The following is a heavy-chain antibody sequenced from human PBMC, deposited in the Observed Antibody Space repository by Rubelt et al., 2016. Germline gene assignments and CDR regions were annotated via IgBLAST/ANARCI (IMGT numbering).Heavy chain of an antibody. V-gene: IGHV3-30*02. CDR1: GFTFSGYA. Sequence: QVQLVESGGGVVQPGRSLRLSCAASGFTFSGYAMHWVRQAPGRGLEWVAFIRYDGSNQYYADSVKGRFTISRDYSKNTLYLQMKSLGVEDTAVYYCAKDGLTSGWYWGQGTLVTVSS. J-gene: IGHJ4*02. CDR2: IRYDGSNQ. CDR3: AKDGLTSGWY. D-gene: IGHD6-19*01.